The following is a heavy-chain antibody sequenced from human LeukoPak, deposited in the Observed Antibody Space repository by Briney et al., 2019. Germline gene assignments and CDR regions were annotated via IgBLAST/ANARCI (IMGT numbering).Heavy chain of an antibody. CDR1: GFTFSYYS. V-gene: IGHV3-7*03. J-gene: IGHJ2*01. CDR2: IKQDGSEK. D-gene: IGHD1-26*01. CDR3: AKDRTVGASYWYFDL. Sequence: GGSLRLSCVASGFTFSYYSMNWARQAPGKGLEWVANIKQDGSEKYYVDSAKGRFTISRDNAKNSLYLQMNSLRAEDTAVYYCAKDRTVGASYWYFDLWGRGTLVTVSS.